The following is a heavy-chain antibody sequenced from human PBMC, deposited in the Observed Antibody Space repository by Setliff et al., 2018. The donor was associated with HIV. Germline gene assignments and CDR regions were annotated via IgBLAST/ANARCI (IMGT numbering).Heavy chain of an antibody. CDR1: GFTFGDYA. V-gene: IGHV3-30*03. CDR2: VSSDDVHK. J-gene: IGHJ3*02. Sequence: GGSLRLSCAASGFTFGDYAMHWVRQAPGKGLEWVAVVSSDDVHKHYADSVEGRFTISRDNSKNTVFLQMNSLRPEDSALELLCIACVTTVRVHPSHPLKPLSSGLSHPVDI. D-gene: IGHD6-19*01. CDR3: CIACVTTVRVHPSHPLKPLSSGLSHPVDI.